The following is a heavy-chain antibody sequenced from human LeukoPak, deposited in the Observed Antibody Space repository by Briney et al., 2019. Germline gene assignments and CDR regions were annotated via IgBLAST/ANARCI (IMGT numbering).Heavy chain of an antibody. CDR2: IYSGGST. Sequence: GGSLRLSCAASGFTVSSNYVSWVRQAPGKGLEWVSVIYSGGSTYYADSVKGRFIISRDNSKNTLYLQMNSLRAEDTAVYYCARRSFYYDFSLSYHYYYMDVWGKGTTVTVSS. CDR3: ARRSFYYDFSLSYHYYYMDV. CDR1: GFTVSSNY. D-gene: IGHD3-3*01. J-gene: IGHJ6*03. V-gene: IGHV3-53*01.